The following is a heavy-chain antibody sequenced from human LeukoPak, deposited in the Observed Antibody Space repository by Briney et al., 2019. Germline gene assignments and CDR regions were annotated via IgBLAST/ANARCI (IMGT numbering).Heavy chain of an antibody. V-gene: IGHV1-69*05. CDR1: GGTFSSYA. D-gene: IGHD2-2*01. CDR2: IIPIFGTA. J-gene: IGHJ3*02. Sequence: ASVKVSCKASGGTFSSYAISWVRQAPGQGLEWMGGIIPIFGTANYAQKFQGRVTITTDESTSTAYMELSSLRSEDTAVYYCARGGGYCSSTSCPHDAFDIWGRGTMVTVSS. CDR3: ARGGGYCSSTSCPHDAFDI.